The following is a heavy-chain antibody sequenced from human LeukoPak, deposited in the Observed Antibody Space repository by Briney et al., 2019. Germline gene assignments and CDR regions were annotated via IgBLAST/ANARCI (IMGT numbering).Heavy chain of an antibody. D-gene: IGHD3-10*01. Sequence: GGSLRLSCASSGFTYSNFGMSWVRQAPGKGLEWVSSIRAGGSGTYFADSVKGRFRISRDNSKSTLFLQMNSLRVEDTAIYYCATLSSGGSGSYHHYWGQGTLVTVSS. CDR3: ATLSSGGSGSYHHY. CDR1: GFTYSNFG. CDR2: IRAGGSGT. J-gene: IGHJ4*02. V-gene: IGHV3-23*01.